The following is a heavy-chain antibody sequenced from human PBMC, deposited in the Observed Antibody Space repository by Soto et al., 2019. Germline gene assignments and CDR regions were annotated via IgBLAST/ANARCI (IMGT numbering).Heavy chain of an antibody. Sequence: ASVKVSCKASGYTFTSYGISWVRQAPGQGLEWMGWISAYNGNTNYAQKLQGRVTMTTDTSTSTAYMELRSLRSDDTAVYYCARAGLWFGELQNSPIGYWGQGTLVTVSS. CDR3: ARAGLWFGELQNSPIGY. CDR2: ISAYNGNT. V-gene: IGHV1-18*01. D-gene: IGHD3-10*01. CDR1: GYTFTSYG. J-gene: IGHJ4*02.